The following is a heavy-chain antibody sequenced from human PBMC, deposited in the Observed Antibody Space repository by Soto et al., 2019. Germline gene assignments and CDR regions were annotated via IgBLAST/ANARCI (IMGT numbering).Heavy chain of an antibody. CDR3: ARGSIRYYFDY. CDR2: IYYSGST. V-gene: IGHV4-31*03. Sequence: PSETMSLTCTVSGGSISSGGYYWSWIRQHPGKGLEWIGYIYYSGSTYYNPSLKSRVTISVDTSKNQFSLKLSSVTAADTAVYYCARGSIRYYFDYWGQGTLVTVSS. CDR1: GGSISSGGYY. J-gene: IGHJ4*02.